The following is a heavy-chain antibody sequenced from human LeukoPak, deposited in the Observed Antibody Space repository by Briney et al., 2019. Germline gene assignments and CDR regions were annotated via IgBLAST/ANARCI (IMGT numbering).Heavy chain of an antibody. CDR3: ARDRDIEMATVEFDY. J-gene: IGHJ4*02. D-gene: IGHD5-24*01. V-gene: IGHV3-48*02. Sequence: PGGSLRLSCAAFGFTFSSYSMNWVRQAPGKGLEWVSYISSTSSPIYYADSVKGRFTISRDNAENSLYLQMNSLRDEDTAIYYCARDRDIEMATVEFDYWGQGTLVTVSS. CDR1: GFTFSSYS. CDR2: ISSTSSPI.